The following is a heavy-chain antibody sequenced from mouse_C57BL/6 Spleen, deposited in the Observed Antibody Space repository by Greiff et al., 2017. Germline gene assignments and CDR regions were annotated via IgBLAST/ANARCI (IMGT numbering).Heavy chain of an antibody. CDR3: VRGSGKTY. CDR1: GFSFNTYA. J-gene: IGHJ3*01. D-gene: IGHD1-1*01. V-gene: IGHV10-1*01. Sequence: EVMLVESGGGLVQPKGSLKLSCAASGFSFNTYAMNWVRQAPGKGLEWVARVRSKSNNYATYYADSVKDRFTISRDDSESMLYLQMNNLKTEDTAMYYCVRGSGKTYWGQGTLVTVSA. CDR2: VRSKSNNYAT.